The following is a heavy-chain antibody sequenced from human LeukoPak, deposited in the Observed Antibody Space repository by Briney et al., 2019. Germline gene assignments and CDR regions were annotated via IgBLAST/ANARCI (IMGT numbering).Heavy chain of an antibody. CDR3: ARGITGTY. CDR2: INHSGST. V-gene: IGHV4-34*01. CDR1: GGFISSYY. D-gene: IGHD1-7*01. Sequence: PSETLSLTCTVSGGFISSYYWSWIRQPPGKGLEWIGEINHSGSTNYNPSLKSRVTISVDTSKNQFSLKLSSVTAADTAVYYCARGITGTYWGQGTLVTVSS. J-gene: IGHJ4*02.